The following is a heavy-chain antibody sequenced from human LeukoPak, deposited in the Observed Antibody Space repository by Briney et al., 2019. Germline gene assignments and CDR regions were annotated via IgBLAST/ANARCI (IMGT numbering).Heavy chain of an antibody. CDR2: VSYDGTNK. D-gene: IGHD7-27*01. Sequence: GGSLRLSCAASGFTFDTYSVHWVRQAPGKGLEWVAVVSYDGTNKYYADSVKGRFTISRDNSKNTLFLQMYSLRAEDTAVYYCARANWDDAFNLWGQGTMVTVSS. CDR1: GFTFDTYS. J-gene: IGHJ3*01. V-gene: IGHV3-30*04. CDR3: ARANWDDAFNL.